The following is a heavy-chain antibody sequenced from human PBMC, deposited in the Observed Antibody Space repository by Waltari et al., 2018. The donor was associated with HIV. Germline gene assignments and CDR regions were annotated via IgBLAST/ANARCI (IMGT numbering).Heavy chain of an antibody. Sequence: EVQLLESGGGLVQPGESLRLSCAGSEFTFSTYAMNWVRQAPGGGLEWVESISGSGGSTYYADSVKGRFTISRDNFKDSLSLNMNNLRAEDTAVYYCARGFDTNDGSPEYWGQGTLVTVSS. CDR2: ISGSGGST. D-gene: IGHD2-8*01. V-gene: IGHV3-23*01. CDR1: EFTFSTYA. CDR3: ARGFDTNDGSPEY. J-gene: IGHJ4*02.